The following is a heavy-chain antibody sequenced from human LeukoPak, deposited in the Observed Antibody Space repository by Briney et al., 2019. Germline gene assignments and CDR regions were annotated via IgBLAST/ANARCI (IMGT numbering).Heavy chain of an antibody. V-gene: IGHV4-39*01. Sequence: KPSETLSLTCTVSGGSMSSSSYFWGWIRQPPGKGLEWIGTIYYSGSTYYHPSLKSQATISVDTSKNQFSLKLKSVTAADTAVYYCAVAGVRYYDSSGLYAFDFWGQGTMVTVSS. CDR2: IYYSGST. J-gene: IGHJ3*01. D-gene: IGHD3-22*01. CDR1: GGSMSSSSYF. CDR3: AVAGVRYYDSSGLYAFDF.